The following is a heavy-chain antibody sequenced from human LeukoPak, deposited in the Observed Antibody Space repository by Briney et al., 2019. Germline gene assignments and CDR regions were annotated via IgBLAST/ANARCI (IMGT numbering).Heavy chain of an antibody. CDR1: GYTFTSYD. Sequence: ASVKVSCKASGYTFTSYDINWVRQATGQGLEWMGWMNPNSGNTGYAQKFQGRVTMTRNTSISTAYMELSSLRSEDTAVYYCARGWTVAAKGYYYGMDVWGQGTTVTVSS. J-gene: IGHJ6*02. CDR3: ARGWTVAAKGYYYGMDV. V-gene: IGHV1-8*01. CDR2: MNPNSGNT. D-gene: IGHD2-15*01.